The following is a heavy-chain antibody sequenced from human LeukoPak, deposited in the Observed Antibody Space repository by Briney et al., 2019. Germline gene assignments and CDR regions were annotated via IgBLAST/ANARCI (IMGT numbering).Heavy chain of an antibody. CDR2: INPHSDAT. CDR1: GFTFSSYA. Sequence: GGSLRLSCAASGFTFSSYAMPWVRQAPGQGLEWVGDINPHSDATNYAHHFQGRVTMALDKAISVAYLEVSRLTVNDTAMYYCARGSRMGATFDNWGHGTPLIVSS. CDR3: ARGSRMGATFDN. D-gene: IGHD1-26*01. V-gene: IGHV1-2*07. J-gene: IGHJ4*01.